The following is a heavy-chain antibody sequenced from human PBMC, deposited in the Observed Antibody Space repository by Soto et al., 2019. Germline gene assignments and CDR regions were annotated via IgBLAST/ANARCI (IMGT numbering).Heavy chain of an antibody. CDR1: GFTFSGSA. V-gene: IGHV3-23*01. J-gene: IGHJ4*02. CDR2: IGGAAIST. CDR3: AKGYMSRGYLDS. Sequence: EVQLLESGGGLVQPGGSLRLSCAASGFTFSGSAMSWVRQAPGKGPEWVAAIGGAAISTYYQDSLKGRFSISRDNSKNTLYLHMSDLRAEDTALYYCAKGYMSRGYLDSWGPGTLVTVSS. D-gene: IGHD1-1*01.